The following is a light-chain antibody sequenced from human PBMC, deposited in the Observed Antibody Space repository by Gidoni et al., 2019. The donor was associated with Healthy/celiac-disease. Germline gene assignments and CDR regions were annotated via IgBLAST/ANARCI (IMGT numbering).Light chain of an antibody. V-gene: IGKV1-39*01. J-gene: IGKJ1*01. CDR3: QQSYSTLRT. Sequence: ASVGDRVPITCRASQSISSYLNWYQQKPGKAPKLLIYAASSLQSGVPSRFSGSGSGTDFTLTISSLQPEDFATYYCQQSYSTLRTFGQGTKVEIK. CDR1: QSISSY. CDR2: AAS.